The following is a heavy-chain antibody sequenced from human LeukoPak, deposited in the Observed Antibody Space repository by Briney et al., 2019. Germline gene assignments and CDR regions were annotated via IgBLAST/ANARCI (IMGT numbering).Heavy chain of an antibody. Sequence: ASVKVSCKASGYTFTSYDINWVRQATGQGLEWMGWMNPNSGNTGYAQKFQGRVTMTRNTSISTAYMELSSLRSEDTAVYYCARRLPLNRYSSGWYQKSLSWFDPWGQGTLVTVSS. V-gene: IGHV1-8*01. D-gene: IGHD6-19*01. J-gene: IGHJ5*02. CDR2: MNPNSGNT. CDR1: GYTFTSYD. CDR3: ARRLPLNRYSSGWYQKSLSWFDP.